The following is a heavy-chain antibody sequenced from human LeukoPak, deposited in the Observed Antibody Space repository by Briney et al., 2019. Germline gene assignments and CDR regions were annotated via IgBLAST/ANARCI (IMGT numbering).Heavy chain of an antibody. Sequence: QSGGSLRLSCAASGFTFSSYAMHWVRQAPGKGLEWVAVISYDGSNKYYADSVKGRFTISRDNSKSTLFLQMNSLRAEDTAVYYCAKSSYYDSSGYYREYYFDYWGQGTLVTVSS. CDR1: GFTFSSYA. CDR2: ISYDGSNK. CDR3: AKSSYYDSSGYYREYYFDY. D-gene: IGHD3-22*01. J-gene: IGHJ4*02. V-gene: IGHV3-30-3*02.